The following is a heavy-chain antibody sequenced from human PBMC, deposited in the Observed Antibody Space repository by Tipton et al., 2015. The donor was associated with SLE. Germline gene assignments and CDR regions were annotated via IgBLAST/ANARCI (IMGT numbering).Heavy chain of an antibody. D-gene: IGHD4-17*01. J-gene: IGHJ4*02. V-gene: IGHV4-59*01. CDR1: GGAISGYY. CDR3: ARGDTVTTAFDY. Sequence: TLSLTWSVSGGAISGYYWTWIRQSPGKALEWIGYIYNSGSTNYNPSLKSRVTISVDTTSSQFALKMNSVTAADTAVYYCARGDTVTTAFDYWGQGTLVTVSS. CDR2: IYNSGST.